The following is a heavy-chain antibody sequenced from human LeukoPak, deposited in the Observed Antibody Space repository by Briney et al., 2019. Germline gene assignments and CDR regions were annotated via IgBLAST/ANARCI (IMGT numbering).Heavy chain of an antibody. D-gene: IGHD6-13*01. V-gene: IGHV4-38-2*01. CDR1: GYSISSGYY. Sequence: SETLSLTCAVSGYSISSGYYWGWIRQPPGKGLEWIGSIYYSGSTYYNPSLKSRVTISVDTSKNQFSLKLSSVTAADTAVYYCARLRRAGPDYWGQGTLVTVSS. CDR2: IYYSGST. CDR3: ARLRRAGPDY. J-gene: IGHJ4*02.